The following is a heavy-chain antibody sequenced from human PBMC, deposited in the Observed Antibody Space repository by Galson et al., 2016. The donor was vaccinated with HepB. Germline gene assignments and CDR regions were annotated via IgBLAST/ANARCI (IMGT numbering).Heavy chain of an antibody. J-gene: IGHJ6*02. D-gene: IGHD3-3*01. CDR2: ISGSGGST. CDR1: RFTFSSYA. V-gene: IGHV3-23*01. CDR3: AKEGTIFGVVPYGMDV. Sequence: PRLSCAASRFTFSSYAMSWVRRAPWKGLEWVSGISGSGGSTYYADSVKGRFTISRDNSKNTLYLQMNSLRAEDTAVYYCAKEGTIFGVVPYGMDVWGQGTKVIVSS.